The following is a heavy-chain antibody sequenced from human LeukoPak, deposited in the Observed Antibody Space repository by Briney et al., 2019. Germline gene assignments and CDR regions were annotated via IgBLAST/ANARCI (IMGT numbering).Heavy chain of an antibody. J-gene: IGHJ6*03. CDR3: ARAGFYYYMDV. D-gene: IGHD6-19*01. CDR1: GYNFSAYG. CDR2: VTSDNRDT. Sequence: GASVKVSCRASGYNFSAYGMTWVRQAPGQGLEWMGWVTSDNRDTKYAPKFQGRVTMTTDMSSTTAYMELRSLRSDDTAVYYCARAGFYYYMDVWGKGTTVTVSS. V-gene: IGHV1-18*01.